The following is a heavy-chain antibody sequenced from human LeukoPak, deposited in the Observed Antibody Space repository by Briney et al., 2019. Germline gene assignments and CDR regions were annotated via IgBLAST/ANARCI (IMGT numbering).Heavy chain of an antibody. D-gene: IGHD3-10*01. J-gene: IGHJ5*02. V-gene: IGHV3-30*04. CDR1: GFTFSSYA. CDR2: ISYDGSNK. Sequence: GGSLRLSCAASGFTFSSYAMHWVRQAPGKGLEWVAVISYDGSNKYYADSVKGRFTISRDNSKNTLYLQMNSLRAEDTAVYYCARGLGVTMVRGSLNDWFDPWGQGTLVTVSS. CDR3: ARGLGVTMVRGSLNDWFDP.